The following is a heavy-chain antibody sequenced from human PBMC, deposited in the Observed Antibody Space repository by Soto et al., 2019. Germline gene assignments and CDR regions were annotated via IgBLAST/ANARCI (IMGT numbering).Heavy chain of an antibody. CDR2: IYYSGNT. J-gene: IGHJ6*02. Sequence: SETLSLTCSVSGGSISSGYYYWSWLRPPPGKGLEWIVFIYYSGNTYYNPSLKSRLIISIDTSKPKFSLKVGTVTAADTAVQYWASSSLYGMDVWGQGTTVTVSS. CDR3: ASSSLYGMDV. V-gene: IGHV4-30-4*01. CDR1: GGSISSGYYY. D-gene: IGHD2-8*01.